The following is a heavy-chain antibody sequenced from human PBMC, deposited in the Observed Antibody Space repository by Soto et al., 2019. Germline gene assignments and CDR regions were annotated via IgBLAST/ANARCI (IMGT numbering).Heavy chain of an antibody. Sequence: PSETLSLTCTVSGGSIRSGDYYWSWIRQPPGKCLEWIGYIYYSGSTYYNPSLKSRVTISVDTSKNQFSLNLSSVTAAGTAVYYCAREGWELITRAPDAFDIWGQGTMVT. V-gene: IGHV4-30-4*01. D-gene: IGHD1-26*01. CDR3: AREGWELITRAPDAFDI. CDR2: IYYSGST. J-gene: IGHJ3*02. CDR1: GGSIRSGDYY.